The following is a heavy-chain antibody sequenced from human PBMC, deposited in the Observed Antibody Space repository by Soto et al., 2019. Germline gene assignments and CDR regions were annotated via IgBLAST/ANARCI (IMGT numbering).Heavy chain of an antibody. CDR1: GYTFSSYG. CDR3: ARDRFSSDI. CDR2: IRADSGNT. Sequence: ASVKVSCKASGYTFSSYGMSWVRQAPGQGLEWMGWIRADSGNTDYAQKFQGRVTMTTDTSTSTAYMELRSLRSDDTAMYYCARDRFSSDIWGQGTMVTV. J-gene: IGHJ3*02. V-gene: IGHV1-18*01.